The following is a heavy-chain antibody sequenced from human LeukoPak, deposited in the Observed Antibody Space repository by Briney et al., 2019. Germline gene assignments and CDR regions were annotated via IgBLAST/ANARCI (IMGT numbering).Heavy chain of an antibody. CDR1: GGSISSGSYY. CDR3: ARVHYGSGSYRGDYYYYYMDV. J-gene: IGHJ6*03. Sequence: SQTLSLTCTVSGGSISSGSYYWSWIRQPAGKGLEWIGRIYTSGSTNYNPSLKSRVTISVDTSKNQFSLKLSSVTAADTAVYYCARVHYGSGSYRGDYYYYYMDVWGKGTTVTISS. CDR2: IYTSGST. D-gene: IGHD3-10*01. V-gene: IGHV4-61*02.